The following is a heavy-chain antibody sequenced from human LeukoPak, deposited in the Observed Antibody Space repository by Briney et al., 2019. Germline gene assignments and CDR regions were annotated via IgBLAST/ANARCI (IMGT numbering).Heavy chain of an antibody. Sequence: ASVKVSCKAYAYTFTNYYMHWVRQAPGQGLEWVGIINPSGGSTTYEQKFRDRITMTRDTSTSTVYMELSSLRSEDTAVYYCARDGAVTSDFDYWGQGTLVTVSS. V-gene: IGHV1-46*01. D-gene: IGHD4-17*01. CDR2: INPSGGST. CDR1: AYTFTNYY. CDR3: ARDGAVTSDFDY. J-gene: IGHJ4*02.